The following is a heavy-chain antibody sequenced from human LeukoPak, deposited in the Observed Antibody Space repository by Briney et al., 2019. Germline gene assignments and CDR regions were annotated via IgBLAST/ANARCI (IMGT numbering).Heavy chain of an antibody. Sequence: GGSLRLSCAASGFTFSSYSMNWVRQAPGKGLEWVSSISSSSSYIYYADSVKGRFTISRDNAKNSLYLQMNSLRAEDTAVYYCARGENNYGYYYFDYWGQGILVTVSS. CDR2: ISSSSSYI. J-gene: IGHJ4*02. CDR1: GFTFSSYS. CDR3: ARGENNYGYYYFDY. D-gene: IGHD5-18*01. V-gene: IGHV3-21*01.